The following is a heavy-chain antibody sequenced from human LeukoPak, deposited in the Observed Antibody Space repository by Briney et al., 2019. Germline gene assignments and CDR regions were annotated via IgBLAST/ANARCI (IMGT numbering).Heavy chain of an antibody. CDR2: ISSSSSTI. D-gene: IGHD6-6*01. V-gene: IGHV3-48*01. Sequence: PGGSLRLSCAASGFTFSSYSMNWVRQAPGKGLEWVSYISSSSSTIYYADSVKGRFTISRDNAKNSLYLQMNSLRAEDTAVYYCARGIAARSRERGAFDIWGQGTMVTVSS. CDR3: ARGIAARSRERGAFDI. CDR1: GFTFSSYS. J-gene: IGHJ3*02.